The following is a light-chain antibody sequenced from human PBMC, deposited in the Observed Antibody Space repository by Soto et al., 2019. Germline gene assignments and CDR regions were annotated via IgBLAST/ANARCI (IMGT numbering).Light chain of an antibody. Sequence: EIVMTQSPATLSVSPGEGATLSCRASQTVSSNFAWYQQKPGQAPRLLIYGASTRATGIPARFSGSGYGTEFTLTISSLQSEDFAVYYCQQYINWPLTFGGGTKVEIK. CDR2: GAS. J-gene: IGKJ4*01. CDR3: QQYINWPLT. V-gene: IGKV3D-15*01. CDR1: QTVSSN.